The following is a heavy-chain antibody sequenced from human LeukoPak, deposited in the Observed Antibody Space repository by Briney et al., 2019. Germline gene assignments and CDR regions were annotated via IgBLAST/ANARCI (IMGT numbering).Heavy chain of an antibody. D-gene: IGHD3-22*01. Sequence: SETLSLTCTVSGGSISSYYWSWIRQPSGKGLEWIGYIYYSGSTNYNPSPKSRVTISVDTSKNQFSLKLSSVTAADTAVYYCARGSGYDSSAPLFDYWGQGTLVTVSS. V-gene: IGHV4-59*01. CDR1: GGSISSYY. J-gene: IGHJ4*02. CDR3: ARGSGYDSSAPLFDY. CDR2: IYYSGST.